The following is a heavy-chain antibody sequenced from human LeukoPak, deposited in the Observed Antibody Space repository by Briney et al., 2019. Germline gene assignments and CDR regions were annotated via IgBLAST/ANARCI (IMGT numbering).Heavy chain of an antibody. CDR2: IVVGSGNT. J-gene: IGHJ4*02. Sequence: VASVTVSCKASGFTFTSSAVQWVRQARGQRLEWIGWIVVGSGNTNYAQKFQERVTITRDTSTSTAYMELSSLRSEDTAVYYCAADSVGWGFDYWGQGTLVTVSS. D-gene: IGHD7-27*01. CDR3: AADSVGWGFDY. V-gene: IGHV1-58*01. CDR1: GFTFTSSA.